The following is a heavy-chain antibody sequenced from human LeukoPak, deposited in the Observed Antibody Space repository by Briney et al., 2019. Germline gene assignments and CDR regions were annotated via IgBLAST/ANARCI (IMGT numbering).Heavy chain of an antibody. CDR1: GGSIGGYY. V-gene: IGHV4-34*01. Sequence: SETLSLTCAVYGGSIGGYYWSWIRQPPGKGLEWVGEIHYTGGTSYNPSLKSRATISIDTPKNQLSLKLSSVTAADTAVYYCARGNILSGYCFDFWGQGALVTVSS. D-gene: IGHD3-9*01. CDR3: ARGNILSGYCFDF. CDR2: IHYTGGT. J-gene: IGHJ4*02.